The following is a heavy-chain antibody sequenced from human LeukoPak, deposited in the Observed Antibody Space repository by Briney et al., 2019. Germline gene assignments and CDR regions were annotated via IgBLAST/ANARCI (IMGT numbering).Heavy chain of an antibody. CDR2: MNPNSGNT. Sequence: ASVKVSCKASGYTFTNYDINWVRQATGQGLEWMGWMNPNSGNTGYAQKFQGRVTMTRNTSISTAYMELSSLRSEDTAVYYCARGPPGIAAAETNFDYWGQGTLVTVSS. CDR1: GYTFTNYD. D-gene: IGHD6-13*01. CDR3: ARGPPGIAAAETNFDY. J-gene: IGHJ4*02. V-gene: IGHV1-8*01.